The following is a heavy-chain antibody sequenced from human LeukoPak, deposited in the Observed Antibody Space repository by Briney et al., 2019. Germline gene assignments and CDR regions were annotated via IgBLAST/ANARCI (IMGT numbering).Heavy chain of an antibody. Sequence: QPGGSLRLSCAASGFTFSSYAMSWVRQAPGKGLEWVSAISGSGGSTYYADSVKGRSTISRDNSKNTLYLQMNSLRAEDTAVYYWAKSGYSGYDLFGYYYYGMDVWGKGTTVTVSS. D-gene: IGHD5-12*01. V-gene: IGHV3-23*01. CDR2: ISGSGGST. CDR1: GFTFSSYA. J-gene: IGHJ6*04. CDR3: AKSGYSGYDLFGYYYYGMDV.